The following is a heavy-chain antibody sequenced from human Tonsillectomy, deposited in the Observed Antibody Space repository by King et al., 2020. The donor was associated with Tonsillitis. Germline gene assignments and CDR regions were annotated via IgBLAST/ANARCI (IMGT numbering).Heavy chain of an antibody. CDR1: GGSISSSGYS. V-gene: IGHV4-30-2*01. CDR3: AREVILDYDSSGSFFNWFDP. Sequence: QLQECGSGLVKPSQTLSLTCAVSGGSISSSGYSWSWIRQPPGKGLEWIGYIYHSGSTYSNPSLKSRVTISVDRSKNQFSLKLSSVTAADTAVYFCAREVILDYDSSGSFFNWFDPWGQGTLVTVSS. D-gene: IGHD3-22*01. J-gene: IGHJ5*02. CDR2: IYHSGST.